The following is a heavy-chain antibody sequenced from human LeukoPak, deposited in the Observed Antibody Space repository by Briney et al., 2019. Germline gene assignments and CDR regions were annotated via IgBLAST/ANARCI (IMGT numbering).Heavy chain of an antibody. Sequence: QPGGSLRLSCAASGFTFSSYGMHWVRQAPGKGLEWVAVISYDGSNKYYADSVKGRFTISRDNSKNTLYLQMNSPRAEDTAVYYCAKELRGSGRALDYWGQGTLVTVSS. CDR3: AKELRGSGRALDY. J-gene: IGHJ4*02. CDR1: GFTFSSYG. D-gene: IGHD3-10*01. V-gene: IGHV3-30*18. CDR2: ISYDGSNK.